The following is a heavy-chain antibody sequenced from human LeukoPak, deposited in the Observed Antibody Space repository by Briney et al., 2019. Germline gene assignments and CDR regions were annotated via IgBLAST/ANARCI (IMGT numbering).Heavy chain of an antibody. CDR3: ARLGGDYGDYFVPY. D-gene: IGHD4-17*01. V-gene: IGHV4-39*02. Sequence: PSETLSLTCTVSGGSISGSFYSWGWIRQPPGKGLEWLGGLSYRGPNSYNISLKSRVTMSVDTPKNHISLNLTSVTAADTAVYYCARLGGDYGDYFVPYWGQGTLVTVSS. J-gene: IGHJ4*02. CDR1: GGSISGSFYS. CDR2: LSYRGPN.